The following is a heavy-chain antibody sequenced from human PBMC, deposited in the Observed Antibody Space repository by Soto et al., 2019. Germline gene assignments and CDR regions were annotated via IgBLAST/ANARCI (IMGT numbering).Heavy chain of an antibody. V-gene: IGHV3-74*01. D-gene: IGHD2-15*01. CDR2: INGDGSST. CDR3: ARSKLLTSRGYYYYMDV. J-gene: IGHJ6*03. CDR1: GFILSSYW. Sequence: GGSLRLSCAASGFILSSYWMHWVRQAPGTGLVWVSRINGDGSSTIYADSVKGRFTISRDNAKNTLYLQMNSLRAEDAAVYYCARSKLLTSRGYYYYMDVWGKGTTVTVSS.